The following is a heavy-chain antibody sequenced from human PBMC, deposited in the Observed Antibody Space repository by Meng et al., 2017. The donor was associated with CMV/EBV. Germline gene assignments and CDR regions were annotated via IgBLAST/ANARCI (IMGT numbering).Heavy chain of an antibody. Sequence: VQLQDAGPVLVRPSDTRALTCTALGGPISSYYWSWIRQPAGKGLEWIGRIYTSGSTNYSPSLKSRVTMSVDTSKNQFSLKLSSVTAADTAVYYCARHGDTAMVVGIDYWGQGTLVTVSS. CDR1: GGPISSYY. CDR2: IYTSGST. D-gene: IGHD5-18*01. J-gene: IGHJ4*02. V-gene: IGHV4-4*07. CDR3: ARHGDTAMVVGIDY.